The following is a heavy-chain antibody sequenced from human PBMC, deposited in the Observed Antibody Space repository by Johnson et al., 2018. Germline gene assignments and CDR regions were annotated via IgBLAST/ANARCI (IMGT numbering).Heavy chain of an antibody. D-gene: IGHD3-10*01. CDR2: ISGSGGST. V-gene: IGHV3-23*04. J-gene: IGHJ6*02. Sequence: VQLVESGGGLVQPGGSLRLSCAASGFTFSSYAMSWVRQAPGKGLEWVSAISGSGGSTYYAASVKGRFTISRDNSKNTLYLQMNSLRAEDTAGYYCAKCQGGGRGPGDYYYGMDVWGQGTTVTVSS. CDR1: GFTFSSYA. CDR3: AKCQGGGRGPGDYYYGMDV.